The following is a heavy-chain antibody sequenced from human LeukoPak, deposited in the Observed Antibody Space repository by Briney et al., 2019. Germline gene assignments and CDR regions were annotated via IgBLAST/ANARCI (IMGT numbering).Heavy chain of an antibody. V-gene: IGHV3-48*04. Sequence: GGSLRLSCAASGFTFNTYTMNWVRQAPGKGLEWISYLSSGSDSIFYADSVKGRFTISRDNAKNSLYLQMNSLRAEDTAVYYCARAGVGIAAHKSADFQHWGQGTLVTVSS. CDR3: ARAGVGIAAHKSADFQH. J-gene: IGHJ1*01. CDR2: LSSGSDSI. CDR1: GFTFNTYT. D-gene: IGHD6-6*01.